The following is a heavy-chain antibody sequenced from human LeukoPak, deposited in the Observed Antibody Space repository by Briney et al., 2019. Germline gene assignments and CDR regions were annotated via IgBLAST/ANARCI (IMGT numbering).Heavy chain of an antibody. J-gene: IGHJ5*02. D-gene: IGHD2-2*01. CDR1: GFTFSSYS. Sequence: GGSLRLSCAASGFTFSSYSMNWVRQAPGKGLEWVSSISSSSSYIYYADSVKGRFPISRDNAKNSLYLQMNSLRAEDTAVYYCARASSSTSCYLSACWFDPWGQGTLVTVSS. CDR3: ARASSSTSCYLSACWFDP. CDR2: ISSSSSYI. V-gene: IGHV3-21*01.